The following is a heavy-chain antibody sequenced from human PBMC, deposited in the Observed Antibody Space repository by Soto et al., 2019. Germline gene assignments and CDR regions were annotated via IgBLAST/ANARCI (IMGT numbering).Heavy chain of an antibody. CDR1: GFTISGKKY. V-gene: IGHV3-53*01. J-gene: IGHJ3*01. Sequence: DVQLVESGGGLIQPGESLRLSCVAFGFTISGKKYVAWVRQAPGKGLEWVSALYDVDGSFYADSVKGRFTTSSDSSKTTVYLQMNDLRPDDTAGYYCATWHEREHAYDVWGQGTTVTVSS. CDR3: ATWHEREHAYDV. D-gene: IGHD1-1*01. CDR2: LYDVDGS.